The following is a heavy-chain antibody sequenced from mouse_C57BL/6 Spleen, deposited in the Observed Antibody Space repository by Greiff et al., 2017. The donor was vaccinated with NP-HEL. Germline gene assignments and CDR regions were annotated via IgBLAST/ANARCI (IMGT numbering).Heavy chain of an antibody. CDR1: GYTFTSYW. Sequence: QVQLQQPGAELVKPGASVKLSCKASGYTFTSYWMHWVKQRPGQGLEWIGEIDPTYGSTNYNQKFKGKATLTVDTSSSTAYMQLSSLTSEDSAVYYCARGWADSYYGFDYWGQGTLVTVSA. CDR3: ARGWADSYYGFDY. D-gene: IGHD2-3*01. J-gene: IGHJ3*01. CDR2: IDPTYGST. V-gene: IGHV1-50*01.